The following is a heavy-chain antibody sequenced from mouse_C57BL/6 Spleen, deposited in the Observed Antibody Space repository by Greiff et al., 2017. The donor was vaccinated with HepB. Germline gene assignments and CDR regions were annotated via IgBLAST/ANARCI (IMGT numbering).Heavy chain of an antibody. CDR1: GYTFTDYE. Sequence: QVQLQQSGAELVRPGASVTLSCKASGYTFTDYEMHWVKQTPVHGLEWIGAIDPETGGTAYNQKFKGKAILTADKSSSTAYMELRSLTSEDSAVYYCTTRGWDKGYYFDYWGQGTTLTVSS. CDR3: TTRGWDKGYYFDY. V-gene: IGHV1-15*01. J-gene: IGHJ2*01. CDR2: IDPETGGT. D-gene: IGHD4-1*01.